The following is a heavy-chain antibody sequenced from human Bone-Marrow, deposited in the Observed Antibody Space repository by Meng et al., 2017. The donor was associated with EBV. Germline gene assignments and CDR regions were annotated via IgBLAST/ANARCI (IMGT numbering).Heavy chain of an antibody. D-gene: IGHD3-10*01. CDR2: LIPMSDAP. CDR3: ASESGRGFTPDY. CDR1: GCTFRSDA. V-gene: IGHV1-69*01. Sequence: QVRLVPSGAEVKKPGSAVKVSCKTSGCTFRSDAISWVRQAPGQGLEWMGGLIPMSDAPHYAQKFQGRVTITADESTSTHYMDLSGLRSEDTAVYYCASESGRGFTPDYWGQGTLVTVSS. J-gene: IGHJ4*02.